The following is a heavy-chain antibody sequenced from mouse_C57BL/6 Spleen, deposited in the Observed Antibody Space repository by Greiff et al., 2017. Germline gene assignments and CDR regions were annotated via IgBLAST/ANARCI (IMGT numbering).Heavy chain of an antibody. V-gene: IGHV1-4*01. CDR3: ALDSSGYYFDY. Sequence: VQLKESGAELARPGASVKMSCKASGYTFTSYTMHWVKQRPGQGLEWIGYINPSSGYTKYNQKFKDKATLTADKSSSTAYMQLSSLTSEDSAVYYCALDSSGYYFDYWGQGTTLTVSS. D-gene: IGHD3-2*02. CDR2: INPSSGYT. J-gene: IGHJ2*01. CDR1: GYTFTSYT.